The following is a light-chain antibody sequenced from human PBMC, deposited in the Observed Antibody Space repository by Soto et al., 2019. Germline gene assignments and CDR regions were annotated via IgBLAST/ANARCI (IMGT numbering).Light chain of an antibody. Sequence: QSALTQPASVSGSPGQSITISCTGTSSDVGGYNYVSWYQQHLGKAPKLMIYDVSNRPSGVSDRFSGSKSGNTASLTISGLQAEDEADYYCSSYSGSSTVDVFGTGTKLTVL. CDR3: SSYSGSSTVDV. CDR2: DVS. J-gene: IGLJ1*01. V-gene: IGLV2-14*01. CDR1: SSDVGGYNY.